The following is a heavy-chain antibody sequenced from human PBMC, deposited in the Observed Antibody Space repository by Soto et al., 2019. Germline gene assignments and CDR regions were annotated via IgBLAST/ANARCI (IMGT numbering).Heavy chain of an antibody. V-gene: IGHV5-51*01. Sequence: GESLKISCKGSGYSFTSYWIGWVRQMPGKGLEWMGIIFPGDSDTRYSPSFQGQVTISADRSISTAYLQWNTLKASDTAMYYCARWFRYHDSCVSNGLGWFDSWGQGTLVTVSS. J-gene: IGHJ5*01. D-gene: IGHD3-22*01. CDR1: GYSFTSYW. CDR3: ARWFRYHDSCVSNGLGWFDS. CDR2: IFPGDSDT.